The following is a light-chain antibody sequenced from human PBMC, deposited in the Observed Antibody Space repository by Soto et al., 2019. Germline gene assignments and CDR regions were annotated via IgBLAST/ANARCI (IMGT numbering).Light chain of an antibody. Sequence: EIVMTQSPATLSVSPGERATLSCRASQSVSSNLAWYQHKPGQAPRLLIYGASTRATGIPARFSGSGSGKEFTLTICRLQSEDFAVYYCQQYNNWPPMYTFGQGNKLEIK. CDR1: QSVSSN. V-gene: IGKV3-15*01. J-gene: IGKJ2*01. CDR3: QQYNNWPPMYT. CDR2: GAS.